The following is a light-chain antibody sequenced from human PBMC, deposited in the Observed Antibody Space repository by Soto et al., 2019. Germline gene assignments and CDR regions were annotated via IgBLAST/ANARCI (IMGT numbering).Light chain of an antibody. J-gene: IGKJ2*01. Sequence: SVLTQSPGTLSLSPGARATLSCRASQSVSNSFFAWYQQKPGQAPRLLIYGVSSRATGIPDRFSGSGSGTDFTLTISRLEPEDFVVYYCQQYSTLPHTFGQGTKLEVK. CDR2: GVS. CDR3: QQYSTLPHT. CDR1: QSVSNSF. V-gene: IGKV3-20*01.